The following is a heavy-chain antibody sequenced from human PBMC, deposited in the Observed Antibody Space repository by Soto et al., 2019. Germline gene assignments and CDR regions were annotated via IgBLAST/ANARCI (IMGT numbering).Heavy chain of an antibody. CDR3: AKRIGYNYYYGMDV. J-gene: IGHJ6*02. V-gene: IGHV3-23*01. D-gene: IGHD5-12*01. Sequence: QAGGSLRLSCAASGFTFSSYAMSWVRQAPGKGLEWVSVLSGSFDAYYADSVKGRFTISRDNSKDTLYLQMNSLRAEDTAVYYCAKRIGYNYYYGMDVWGPGTTVTVSS. CDR1: GFTFSSYA. CDR2: LSGSFDA.